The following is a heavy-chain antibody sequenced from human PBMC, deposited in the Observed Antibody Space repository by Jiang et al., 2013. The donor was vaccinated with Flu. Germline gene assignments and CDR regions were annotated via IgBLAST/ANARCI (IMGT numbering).Heavy chain of an antibody. CDR3: ARTPFTYYYDSSGYYIDY. D-gene: IGHD3-22*01. V-gene: IGHV4-31*03. Sequence: GLVKPSQTLSLTCTVSGGSISSGGYYWSWIRQHPGKGLEWIGYIYYSGSTYYNPSLKSRVTISVDTSKNQFSLKLSSVTAADTAVYYCARTPFTYYYDSSGYYIDYWGQGTLVTVSS. CDR2: IYYSGST. CDR1: GGSISSGGYY. J-gene: IGHJ4*02.